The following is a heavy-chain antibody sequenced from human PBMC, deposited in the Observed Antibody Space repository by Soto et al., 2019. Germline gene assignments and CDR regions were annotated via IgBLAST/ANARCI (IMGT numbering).Heavy chain of an antibody. J-gene: IGHJ6*02. Sequence: GASVKVSCKASGYTFTGHYMHWVRQVSGRRLEFLGWLKPDNGGTYYAPKFQGRVTFTRDTSNTTAYMEMSGLHSDDTAVYFCARDLCTLGSGSPCPTFGMDLWGQGTTVTVSS. CDR2: LKPDNGGT. V-gene: IGHV1-2*02. CDR3: ARDLCTLGSGSPCPTFGMDL. D-gene: IGHD3-10*01. CDR1: GYTFTGHY.